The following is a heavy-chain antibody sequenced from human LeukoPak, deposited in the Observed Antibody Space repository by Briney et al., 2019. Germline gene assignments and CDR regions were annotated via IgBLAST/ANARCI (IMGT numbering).Heavy chain of an antibody. Sequence: GGTLRLSCAASGFTFSNYGMSWVRQTPGKGLEWVSTIGGGGDSTYYSDSVKGRFTISRDNSKNTLYLQMNSLRAEDTAVYYCAKDAFSYDSSAYQYWGQGTLVTVSS. CDR1: GFTFSNYG. D-gene: IGHD3-22*01. CDR2: IGGGGDST. V-gene: IGHV3-23*01. J-gene: IGHJ4*02. CDR3: AKDAFSYDSSAYQY.